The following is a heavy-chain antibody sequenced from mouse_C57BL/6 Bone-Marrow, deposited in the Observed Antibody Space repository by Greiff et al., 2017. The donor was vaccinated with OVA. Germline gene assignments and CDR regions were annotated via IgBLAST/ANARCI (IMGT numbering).Heavy chain of an antibody. V-gene: IGHV1-74*01. Sequence: QVQLQQPGAELVKPGASVKVSCKASGYTFTSYWMHWVKQRPGQGLEWIGIIHPSDSDTNYNQKFKGKATLTVDTSSSTAYMQLSSLTSEDSAVYCCAIGGDAYWGQGTMVTVSA. CDR3: AIGGDAY. CDR1: GYTFTSYW. CDR2: IHPSDSDT. J-gene: IGHJ3*01.